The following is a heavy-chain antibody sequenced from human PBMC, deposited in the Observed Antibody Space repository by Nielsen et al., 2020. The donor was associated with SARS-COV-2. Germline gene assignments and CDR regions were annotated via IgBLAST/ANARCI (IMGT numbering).Heavy chain of an antibody. J-gene: IGHJ5*02. CDR3: ARDQILGGLVVIPLDR. CDR2: IKTNGGIT. D-gene: IGHD3-16*02. V-gene: IGHV3-23*01. Sequence: GESLKISCAASGFTFSDYAMAWVRQAPGKGLEWVSVIKTNGGITYYADSVKGRFTISRDNAKNSVYLQMNSLRAEDTAVYYCARDQILGGLVVIPLDRWGQGTLVTVSS. CDR1: GFTFSDYA.